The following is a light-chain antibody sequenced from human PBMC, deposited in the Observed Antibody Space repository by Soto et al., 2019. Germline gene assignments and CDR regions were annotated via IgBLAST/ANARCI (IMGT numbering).Light chain of an antibody. Sequence: DIQMTQSPSSLSASVGDRVTITCQASQDISNYLNWYQQKPGKAPKLLLYDASNLETGVPSRFSGSRSGTDFTFTISSLQPEDIATYYCQQYDNLLLTFGGGTKVEIQ. CDR3: QQYDNLLLT. J-gene: IGKJ4*01. CDR2: DAS. CDR1: QDISNY. V-gene: IGKV1-33*01.